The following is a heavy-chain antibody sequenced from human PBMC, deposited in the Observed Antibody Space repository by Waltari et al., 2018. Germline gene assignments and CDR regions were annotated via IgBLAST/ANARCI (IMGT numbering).Heavy chain of an antibody. D-gene: IGHD1-1*01. CDR1: GFIFENFI. CDR2: ITWDGSHA. J-gene: IGHJ4*02. Sequence: EVQLVESGGGVVQSGGALRLSCAASGFIFENFIIHWVRKAPGKGLEWVDLITWDGSHALYADSVNGRFTVSRDNSKNFLYLQMNSRTTEDTALYYCAKDGNGYNPYVDSWGQGTLVTGSS. CDR3: AKDGNGYNPYVDS. V-gene: IGHV3-43*01.